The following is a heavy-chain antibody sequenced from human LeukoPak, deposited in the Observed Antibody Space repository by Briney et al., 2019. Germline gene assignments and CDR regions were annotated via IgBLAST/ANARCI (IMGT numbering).Heavy chain of an antibody. CDR1: VLTYSSYA. J-gene: IGHJ3*02. V-gene: IGHV3-23*01. D-gene: IGHD3-10*01. CDR3: AKGGRDEAFDI. Sequence: GGSLRLSCAASVLTYSSYAVSWVRQSPGKGPECVSAISSSRGSTYYADSVKGRFSISRDNSKNTLYLQMNSLRTKDTAVYYCAKGGRDEAFDIWGQGTMVTVSS. CDR2: ISSSRGST.